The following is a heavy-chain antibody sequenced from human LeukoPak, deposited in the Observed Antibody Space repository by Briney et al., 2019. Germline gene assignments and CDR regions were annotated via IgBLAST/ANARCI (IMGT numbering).Heavy chain of an antibody. D-gene: IGHD3-22*01. CDR2: IGLDGRST. Sequence: GGSLRLSCATSGFTFSPFWIHWVRQGPGKGLEWVSRIGLDGRSTNYADSVKGRFTISRDNAKSTVYLQMNSLRADDTAVYYCVRDLGYDRSGVWQKYLAAGDRGALATVSS. CDR1: GFTFSPFW. V-gene: IGHV3-74*01. J-gene: IGHJ4*02. CDR3: VRDLGYDRSGVWQKYLAA.